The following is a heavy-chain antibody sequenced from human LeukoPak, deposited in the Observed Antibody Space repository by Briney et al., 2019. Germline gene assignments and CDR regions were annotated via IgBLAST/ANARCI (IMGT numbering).Heavy chain of an antibody. CDR1: GYTFIGHY. V-gene: IGHV1-2*02. Sequence: ASVKVSCKASGYTFIGHYLHWVRQAPGQGLEWLGWINPKSGGTNYARDFQGRVTMTRDTSITTAYMELSSLRSDDTAMYYCAIHWGSGWYFDLWGRGTQVTVSS. J-gene: IGHJ2*01. CDR2: INPKSGGT. CDR3: AIHWGSGWYFDL. D-gene: IGHD7-27*01.